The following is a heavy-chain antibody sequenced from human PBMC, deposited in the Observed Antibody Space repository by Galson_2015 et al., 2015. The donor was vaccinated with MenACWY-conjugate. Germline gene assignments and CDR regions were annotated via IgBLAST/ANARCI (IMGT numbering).Heavy chain of an antibody. D-gene: IGHD1-14*01. CDR2: ISWNGGTI. Sequence: SLRLSCAASGFTFDDYAMHWVRQAPGKGLEWVSGISWNGGTIGYADSVKGRFTIYRDNAKNSLYLQMNSLIAEDTAFYYCAKLATGGGAWGQGTLVTVSS. J-gene: IGHJ5*02. CDR3: AKLATGGGA. V-gene: IGHV3-9*01. CDR1: GFTFDDYA.